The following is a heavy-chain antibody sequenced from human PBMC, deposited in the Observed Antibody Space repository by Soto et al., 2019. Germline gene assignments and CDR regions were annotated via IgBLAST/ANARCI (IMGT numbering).Heavy chain of an antibody. CDR3: AHRGYGDYPRDNWFDP. Sequence: QITLKESGPTLVKPTQALTLTCSFSGFSLSTGGRGVGWIRQPPGKALEWVALIYWNDDKRFSPSLRGRLTITKDTSKNQVVLTMTNVDPVDTATYYCAHRGYGDYPRDNWFDPWGQGTLVTVSS. CDR1: GFSLSTGGRG. CDR2: IYWNDDK. J-gene: IGHJ5*02. V-gene: IGHV2-5*01. D-gene: IGHD4-17*01.